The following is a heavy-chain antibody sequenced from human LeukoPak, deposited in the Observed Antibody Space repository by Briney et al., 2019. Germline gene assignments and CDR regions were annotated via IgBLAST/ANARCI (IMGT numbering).Heavy chain of an antibody. CDR3: ARGSSYGFSMAY. J-gene: IGHJ4*02. Sequence: ASVKVSCKASGYTFTSYGINWVRHAPGQGLEWMGWISTYDGDTNYAQKLQGRVTMTTDTSTNTAYMELRSLRSDDTAVYYCARGSSYGFSMAYWGQGTLVIVSS. D-gene: IGHD3-16*01. CDR2: ISTYDGDT. CDR1: GYTFTSYG. V-gene: IGHV1-18*01.